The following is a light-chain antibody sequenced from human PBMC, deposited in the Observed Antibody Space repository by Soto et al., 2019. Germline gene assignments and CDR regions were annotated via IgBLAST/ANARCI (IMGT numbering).Light chain of an antibody. J-gene: IGLJ2*01. Sequence: SYVLTRRPSVSVAPEKTDSITCGGDNIGDKAVHWYQHRPGQAPRLVIYYDFERPSGIHGRFSGSNSGNTATLTISRVEAGDEADYYCQVWDTANDHPIFGGGTKLTVL. CDR1: NIGDKA. CDR2: YDF. CDR3: QVWDTANDHPI. V-gene: IGLV3-21*04.